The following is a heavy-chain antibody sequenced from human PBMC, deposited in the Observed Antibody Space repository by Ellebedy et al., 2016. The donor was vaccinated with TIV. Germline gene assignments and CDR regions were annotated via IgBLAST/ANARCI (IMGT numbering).Heavy chain of an antibody. D-gene: IGHD6-19*01. CDR2: ISWNSGSI. CDR1: GFTFDDYA. CDR3: ARGGGIAVAGQEVYNWFDP. J-gene: IGHJ5*02. V-gene: IGHV3-9*01. Sequence: SLKISXAASGFTFDDYAMHWVRQAPGKGLEWVSGISWNSGSIGYADSVKGRFTISRDNAKNSLYLQMNSLSAEDTAVYYCARGGGIAVAGQEVYNWFDPWGQGTLVTVSS.